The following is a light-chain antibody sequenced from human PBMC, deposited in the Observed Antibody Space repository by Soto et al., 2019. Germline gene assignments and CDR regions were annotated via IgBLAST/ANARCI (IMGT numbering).Light chain of an antibody. J-gene: IGLJ3*02. CDR1: TTDLSGHNY. Sequence: QSALTQPASVSGSPGQSITISCTGTTTDLSGHNYVSWYQQHPGRAPKLIIFEVTKRPSGVSSRFSGSKSGKSASLTISGLLADDEGEYYCSIVTNTTPPWLFGGGTQLTVL. CDR2: EVT. V-gene: IGLV2-14*03. CDR3: SIVTNTTPPWL.